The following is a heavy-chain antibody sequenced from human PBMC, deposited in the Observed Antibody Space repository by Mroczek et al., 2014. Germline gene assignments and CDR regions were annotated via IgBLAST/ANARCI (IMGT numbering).Heavy chain of an antibody. J-gene: IGHJ1*01. CDR2: ISHDGSKK. D-gene: IGHD2-21*01. V-gene: IGHV3-30*03. CDR3: SSDSCSGDTCFHYWGYFHY. CDR1: GLMMSDYG. Sequence: QVQLVQSGGGVVRPGRSLRLSCVDSGLMMSDYGMHWVRQAPGKGLEWVAFISHDGSKKYYSDSVKGRFTLYRDNSKNTVYLQLNNLRTEDTALYLCSSDSCSGDTCFHYWGYFHYWGHGTLVTVS.